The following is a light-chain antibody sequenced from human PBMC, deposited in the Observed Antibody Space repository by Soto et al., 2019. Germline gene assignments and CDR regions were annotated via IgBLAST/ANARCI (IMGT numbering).Light chain of an antibody. CDR3: QQYGSSGT. Sequence: EVVLTQSPGTLSLSAGEIATLSWRATESVVSNYLAWYQQKPGQAPRLLIYGASNRATGIPDRFNGSGSGTDFTLTISRLEPEDYAVYYCQQYGSSGTFGQGTKVDIK. J-gene: IGKJ1*01. CDR2: GAS. V-gene: IGKV3-20*01. CDR1: ESVVSNY.